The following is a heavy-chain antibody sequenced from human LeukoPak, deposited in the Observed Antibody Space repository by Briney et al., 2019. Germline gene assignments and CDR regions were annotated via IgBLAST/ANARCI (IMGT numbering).Heavy chain of an antibody. Sequence: ASVKVSCKASGYTFTTYAMNWVRQAPGQGLEWMGWINTNTGNPTYAQGFTGRFVFSLDTSVSTAYLQISSLKAEDTAVYYCARKSVAATPRDIVYQYYSMDVWGKGTTVTVSS. V-gene: IGHV7-4-1*02. J-gene: IGHJ6*03. CDR3: ARKSVAATPRDIVYQYYSMDV. D-gene: IGHD2-15*01. CDR1: GYTFTTYA. CDR2: INTNTGNP.